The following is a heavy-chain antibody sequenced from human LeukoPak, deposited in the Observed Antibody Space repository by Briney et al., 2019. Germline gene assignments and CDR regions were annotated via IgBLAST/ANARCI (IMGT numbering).Heavy chain of an antibody. V-gene: IGHV1-2*06. CDR2: INPNSGGT. J-gene: IGHJ3*02. CDR3: ARGGTYDYVWGSYRNDIAPEAFDI. D-gene: IGHD3-16*02. CDR1: GYTFTGYY. Sequence: GASVKVSCKASGYTFTGYYMHWVRQAPGQGLEWMGRINPNSGGTNYAQKFQGRVTMTRDTSISTAYMELGRLRSDDTAVYYCARGGTYDYVWGSYRNDIAPEAFDIWGQGTMVTVPS.